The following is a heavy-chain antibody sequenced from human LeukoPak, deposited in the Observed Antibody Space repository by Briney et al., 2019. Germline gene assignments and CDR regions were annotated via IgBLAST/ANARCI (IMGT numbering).Heavy chain of an antibody. J-gene: IGHJ3*02. D-gene: IGHD6-19*01. CDR3: ARHAPLAVAGTGTFDI. V-gene: IGHV4-34*01. CDR1: GGSFSGYY. CDR2: INHSGST. Sequence: SETLSLTCAVYGGSFSGYYWSWIRQPPGKGLEWIGEINHSGSTNYNPSLKSRVTISVDTSKNQSSLKLTSVTAADTAVYYCARHAPLAVAGTGTFDIWGQGTMVNVSS.